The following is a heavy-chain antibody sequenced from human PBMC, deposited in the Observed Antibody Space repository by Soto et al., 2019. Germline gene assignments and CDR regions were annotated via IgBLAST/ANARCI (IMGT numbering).Heavy chain of an antibody. CDR1: GYSFTSYW. V-gene: IGHV5-51*01. Sequence: GESLKISCKGSGYSFTSYWIGWVRQMPGKGLEWMGIIYPGDSDTRYSPSFQGQVTISADKSISTAYLQWSSLKASDTAMYYCARRFEAGGYYYGMDVWGQGTTVTVSS. CDR3: ARRFEAGGYYYGMDV. J-gene: IGHJ6*02. CDR2: IYPGDSDT. D-gene: IGHD3-10*01.